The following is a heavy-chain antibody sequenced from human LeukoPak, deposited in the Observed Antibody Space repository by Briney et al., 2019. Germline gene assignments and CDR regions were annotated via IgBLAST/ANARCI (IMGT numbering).Heavy chain of an antibody. CDR3: ARTPVTVIRGVIEDGMDV. V-gene: IGHV1-2*02. D-gene: IGHD3-10*01. Sequence: ASVKVSCKPSGYTFTDYYLHWVRQAPGQGLEWMGWIDPNTGRTNYAQNFQGRVTMTRVTSVSTAYMDLRRLGSDDTAVYYCARTPVTVIRGVIEDGMDVWGQGTTVTVSS. CDR1: GYTFTDYY. J-gene: IGHJ6*02. CDR2: IDPNTGRT.